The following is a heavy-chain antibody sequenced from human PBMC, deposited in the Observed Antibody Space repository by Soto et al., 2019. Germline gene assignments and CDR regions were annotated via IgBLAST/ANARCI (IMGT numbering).Heavy chain of an antibody. CDR1: GFTFRNFA. J-gene: IGHJ4*02. D-gene: IGHD3-22*01. CDR3: AKRPHYYDSSGGY. V-gene: IGHV3-23*01. Sequence: GGSLRLSCAASGFTFRNFAMSWFRQPPGKGLEWVSGISGSGDSTYYADSVKGRFTVSRDNSQNTLYLQMNSLRAEDTAVYYCAKRPHYYDSSGGYWGEGALVTVSS. CDR2: ISGSGDST.